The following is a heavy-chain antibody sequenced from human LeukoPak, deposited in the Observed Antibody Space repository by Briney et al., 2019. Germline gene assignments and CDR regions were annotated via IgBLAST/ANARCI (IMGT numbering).Heavy chain of an antibody. V-gene: IGHV1-2*02. CDR1: GYTFTGHY. CDR3: ARHGGSYYSYYYYYMDV. Sequence: ASVKVSCKASGYTFTGHYMHWVRQAPGQGLEWMGWINPNSGGTNYAQKFQGRVTMTRDTSISTAYMELSRLRSDDTAVYYCARHGGSYYSYYYYYMDVWGKGTTVTVSS. CDR2: INPNSGGT. D-gene: IGHD1-26*01. J-gene: IGHJ6*03.